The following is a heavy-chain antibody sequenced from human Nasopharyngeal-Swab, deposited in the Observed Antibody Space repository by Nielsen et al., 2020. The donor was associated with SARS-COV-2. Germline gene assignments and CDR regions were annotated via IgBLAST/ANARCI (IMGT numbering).Heavy chain of an antibody. CDR2: IIPIFGTA. Sequence: SVQVSCKASAGTFSSYAISWVRQAPGQGLEWMGGIIPIFGTANYAQKFQGRVTITADESTSTAYLELSSLRSEDTAVYYCAGLLMQDRGGVWGQGTTVTVSS. CDR3: AGLLMQDRGGV. J-gene: IGHJ6*02. CDR1: AGTFSSYA. D-gene: IGHD2-15*01. V-gene: IGHV1-69*13.